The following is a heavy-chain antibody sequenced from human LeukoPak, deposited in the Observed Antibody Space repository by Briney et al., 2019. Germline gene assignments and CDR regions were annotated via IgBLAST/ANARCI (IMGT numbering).Heavy chain of an antibody. CDR3: AKDTIASVAEDY. CDR1: GFTFNSYA. CDR2: ISGSADNT. V-gene: IGHV3-23*01. D-gene: IGHD6-19*01. Sequence: GGSLRLSCAASGFTFNSYAMSWVRQAPGKGLEWVSSISGSADNTYYAEAVKGRLTISRDNSNNTLYLQMNGLRAEDTAAYYCAKDTIASVAEDYWGQGTLVTVSS. J-gene: IGHJ4*02.